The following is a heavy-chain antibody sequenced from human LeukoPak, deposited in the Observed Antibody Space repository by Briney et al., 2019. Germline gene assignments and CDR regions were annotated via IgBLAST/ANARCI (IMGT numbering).Heavy chain of an antibody. V-gene: IGHV1-18*01. CDR2: ISAYNGNT. CDR3: ARARYFDWLGDFDY. Sequence: VASVRVSCKASGYTFTSYGISWVRQAPGQGLEWMGWISAYNGNTNYAQKLQGRVTMTTDTSTSTAYMELRSLRSDDTAVYYCARARYFDWLGDFDYWGQGTLVTVSS. D-gene: IGHD3-9*01. J-gene: IGHJ4*02. CDR1: GYTFTSYG.